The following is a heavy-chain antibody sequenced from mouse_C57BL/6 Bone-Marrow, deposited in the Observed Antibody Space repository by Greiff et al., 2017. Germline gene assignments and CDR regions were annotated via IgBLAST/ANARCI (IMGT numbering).Heavy chain of an antibody. CDR1: GYTFTDYY. CDR2: INPYNGGT. V-gene: IGHV1-19*01. CDR3: ARYDWYFDV. Sequence: QLKQSGPVLVKPGASVKMSCKASGYTFTDYYMNWVKQSHGKSLEWIGVINPYNGGTSYNQKFKGKATLTVDKSTSTAYMELNSLTSEDSAVYYCARYDWYFDVWGTGTTVTVSS. J-gene: IGHJ1*03.